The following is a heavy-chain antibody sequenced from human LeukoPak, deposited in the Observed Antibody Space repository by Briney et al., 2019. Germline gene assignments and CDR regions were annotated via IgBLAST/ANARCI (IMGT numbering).Heavy chain of an antibody. CDR3: VRYCSSTTCYTRAVDY. CDR2: IYHSGSA. V-gene: IGHV4-38-2*02. CDR1: GYSITSGYN. D-gene: IGHD2-2*02. J-gene: IGHJ4*02. Sequence: SDTLSLTCTVSGYSITSGYNWAWIRQPPGKVLEWIGRIYHSGSAYYNPSLKSRVTISVDTSKNQFSLKLSSVTAADTAVYYCVRYCSSTTCYTRAVDYWGQGTLVTVSS.